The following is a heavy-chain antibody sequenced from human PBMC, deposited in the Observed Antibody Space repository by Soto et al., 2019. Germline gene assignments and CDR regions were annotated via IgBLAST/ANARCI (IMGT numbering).Heavy chain of an antibody. CDR1: GYIFTTYG. Sequence: QVQLVQSGAEVKKPGASVKVSCKASGYIFTTYGISWVRQAPGQGLEWMGWISANNGNTYYAQKFQGRVIKTTDTPTRTIYMELRSLRSDDTAVYYCARDLQFYSDSSGYRDVFDIWGQGTMVTVSS. J-gene: IGHJ3*02. D-gene: IGHD3-22*01. CDR3: ARDLQFYSDSSGYRDVFDI. CDR2: ISANNGNT. V-gene: IGHV1-18*01.